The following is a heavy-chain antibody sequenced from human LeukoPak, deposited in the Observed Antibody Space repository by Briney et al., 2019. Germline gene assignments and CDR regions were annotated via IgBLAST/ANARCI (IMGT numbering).Heavy chain of an antibody. J-gene: IGHJ3*02. V-gene: IGHV4-59*01. CDR2: IYYSGST. CDR3: ARDRQEMATIHDAFDI. D-gene: IGHD5-24*01. CDR1: GGSISSYY. Sequence: PSETLSLTCTVSGGSISSYYWSWIRQPPGKGLEWIGYIYYSGSTNYNPSLKSRVTISVDTSKNQFSLKLSSVTAADTAVYYCARDRQEMATIHDAFDIWGQGTMVTVSS.